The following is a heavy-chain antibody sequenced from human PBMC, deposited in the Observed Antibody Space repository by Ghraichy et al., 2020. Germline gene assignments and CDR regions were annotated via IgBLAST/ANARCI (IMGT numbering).Heavy chain of an antibody. CDR2: ISGSGGST. D-gene: IGHD2-15*01. CDR1: GFTFSSYA. J-gene: IGHJ4*02. V-gene: IGHV3-23*01. CDR3: AKDQYRGSCYSADY. Sequence: GESLNISCAASGFTFSSYAMSWVRQAPGKGLEWVSAISGSGGSTYYADSVKGRFTISRDNSKNTLYLQMNSLRAEDTAVYYCAKDQYRGSCYSADYWGQGTLVTVSS.